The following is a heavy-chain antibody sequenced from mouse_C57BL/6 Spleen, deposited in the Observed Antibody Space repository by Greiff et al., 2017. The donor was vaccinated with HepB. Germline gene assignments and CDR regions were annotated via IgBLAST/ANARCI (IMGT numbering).Heavy chain of an antibody. D-gene: IGHD4-1*01. Sequence: VQLQQSGAELVKPGASVKISCKASGYAFSSYWMNWVKQRPGKGLEWIGQIYPGDGDTNYNGKFKGKATLTADKSSSTAYMQRRSRNSEDSEGEVWARWETGTWFAYWGQGTLVTVYA. CDR1: GYAFSSYW. CDR3: ARWETGTWFAY. V-gene: IGHV1-80*01. J-gene: IGHJ3*01. CDR2: IYPGDGDT.